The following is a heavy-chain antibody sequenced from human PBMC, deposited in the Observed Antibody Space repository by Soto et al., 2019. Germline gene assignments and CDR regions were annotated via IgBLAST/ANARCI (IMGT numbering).Heavy chain of an antibody. Sequence: QVQLQESGPGLVKPSQTLSLTCSVSGDSIRGGGHYWNWIRQFPGKGLEWIGYVYHSGSTHYNPSLRVRLTISIDTSKNQFPLRLISVTAADTALYYCARDTVLAPNVWGYCCHGTQVSGSS. CDR3: ARDTVLAPNVWGY. J-gene: IGHJ4*03. CDR2: VYHSGST. CDR1: GDSIRGGGHY. V-gene: IGHV4-31*03. D-gene: IGHD3-16*01.